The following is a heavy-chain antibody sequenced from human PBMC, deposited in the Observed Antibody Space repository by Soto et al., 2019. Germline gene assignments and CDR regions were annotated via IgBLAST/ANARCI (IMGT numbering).Heavy chain of an antibody. Sequence: PXDTLSLTCTFSGSSSSGFYWSLILKSAGKGLEWIGRIYATGTTDYNPSLKSRVMMSVDTSKKQFSLKLRSVTAADTAVYYCVRDGTKTLRDWFDPWGQGISVTVSS. CDR2: IYATGTT. J-gene: IGHJ5*02. D-gene: IGHD1-1*01. CDR1: GSSSSGFY. V-gene: IGHV4-4*07. CDR3: VRDGTKTLRDWFDP.